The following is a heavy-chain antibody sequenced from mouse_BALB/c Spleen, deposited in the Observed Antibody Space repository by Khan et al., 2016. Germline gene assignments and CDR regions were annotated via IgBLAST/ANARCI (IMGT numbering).Heavy chain of an antibody. CDR3: VRPYSHGGFDY. V-gene: IGHV10-1*02. CDR1: GFTFNTYA. Sequence: EVQLVETGGGLVQPKGSLKLSCAASGFTFNTYAMNWVRQAPGKGLEWVACIRSKSNNYATYYADSVKDRFTISRDDSQSMLYLQMNNLKTEDTAMYYCVRPYSHGGFDYWGQGTTLTVSS. D-gene: IGHD2-10*01. J-gene: IGHJ2*01. CDR2: IRSKSNNYAT.